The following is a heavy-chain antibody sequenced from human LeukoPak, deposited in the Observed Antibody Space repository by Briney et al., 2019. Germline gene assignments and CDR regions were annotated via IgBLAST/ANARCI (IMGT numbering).Heavy chain of an antibody. Sequence: GGSLRLSCAASGFTFSSYWMSWVRQAPGKGLEWVSVIYSGGSTYYADSVKGRFTISRDNSKNTLYLQMNSLRAEDTAVYYCARDPGGGWFDPWGQGTLVTVSS. J-gene: IGHJ5*02. CDR3: ARDPGGGWFDP. V-gene: IGHV3-53*01. CDR2: IYSGGST. CDR1: GFTFSSYW. D-gene: IGHD3-10*01.